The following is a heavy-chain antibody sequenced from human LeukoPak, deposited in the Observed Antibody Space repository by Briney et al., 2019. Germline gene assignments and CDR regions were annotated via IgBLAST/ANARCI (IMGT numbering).Heavy chain of an antibody. D-gene: IGHD1-1*01. CDR2: VSASGTT. J-gene: IGHJ5*02. CDR3: ARDRLQLQS. V-gene: IGHV4-61*02. CDR1: GGSISSGSYY. Sequence: PSETLSLTCTVSGGSISSGSYYWSWIRQPAGKGLEWIGRVSASGTTNYNPSLNSRVTISVDTSKNQFSLKLSSVTAADTAVYYCARDRLQLQSWGQGTLVTVSS.